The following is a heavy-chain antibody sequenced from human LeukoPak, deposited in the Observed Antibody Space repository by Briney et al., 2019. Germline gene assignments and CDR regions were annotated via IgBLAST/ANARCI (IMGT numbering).Heavy chain of an antibody. CDR2: IYYSGST. Sequence: SETLSLTCTVSGGSISSYYWSWIRQPPGKGLEWIGYIYYSGSTNYNPSLKSRVTISVDTSKSQFSLKLSSVTAADTAVYYYARQSWVALDYWGQGTLVTVSS. J-gene: IGHJ4*02. V-gene: IGHV4-59*08. CDR3: ARQSWVALDY. CDR1: GGSISSYY. D-gene: IGHD6-13*01.